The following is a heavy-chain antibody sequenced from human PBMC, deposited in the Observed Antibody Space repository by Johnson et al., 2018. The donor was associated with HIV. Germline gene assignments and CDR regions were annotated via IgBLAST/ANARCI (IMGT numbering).Heavy chain of an antibody. V-gene: IGHV3-74*02. D-gene: IGHD3-10*01. CDR3: ARAGVVDSYGSWKAFDI. J-gene: IGHJ3*02. CDR1: GFTFSNVW. Sequence: VQLVESGGGLVKPGGSLRLSCAASGFTFSNVWMTWVRQAPGKGLEWVGRINSDGSRTNYADSVKGRFTISRDNAKNTLYLQMNSLRAEDTAVYYCARAGVVDSYGSWKAFDIWGQGTMVTVSS. CDR2: INSDGSRT.